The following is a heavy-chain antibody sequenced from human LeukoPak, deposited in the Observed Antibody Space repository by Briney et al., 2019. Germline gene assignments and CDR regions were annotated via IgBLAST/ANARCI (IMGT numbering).Heavy chain of an antibody. D-gene: IGHD3-10*01. V-gene: IGHV3-23*01. J-gene: IGHJ4*02. CDR1: GFTFSTYG. Sequence: GGSLRLSCAASGFTFSTYGMTWVRRAPGRGLEWVSTISDSGHSTSYADSVKGRFTISRDNSKNTLYLQMNSLRAEDTALYYCATREFYFDFWGQGTLVTVSS. CDR2: ISDSGHST. CDR3: ATREFYFDF.